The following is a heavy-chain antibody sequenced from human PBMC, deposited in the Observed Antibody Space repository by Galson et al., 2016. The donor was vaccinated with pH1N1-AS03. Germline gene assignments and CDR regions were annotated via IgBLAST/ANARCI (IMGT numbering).Heavy chain of an antibody. CDR3: TRGIEAYKAVNY. Sequence: ETLSLTCTVSGASVSRDYWSWVRQPPGKRLEWIGYILNSGTTMYNPSLNSRVTMSLDTSKNQFSLILSSVSAADTAFYYCTRGIEAYKAVNYGGQGTLVTVSS. D-gene: IGHD5-24*01. J-gene: IGHJ4*02. CDR1: GASVSRDY. V-gene: IGHV4-59*02. CDR2: ILNSGTT.